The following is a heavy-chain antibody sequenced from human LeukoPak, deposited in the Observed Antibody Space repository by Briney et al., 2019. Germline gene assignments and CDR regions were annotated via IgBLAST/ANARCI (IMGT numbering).Heavy chain of an antibody. CDR1: GYTFTGYY. V-gene: IGHV1-2*02. CDR3: ARVQKWGYSGYDYYPYSGFYYFDY. CDR2: INPNSGGT. J-gene: IGHJ4*02. D-gene: IGHD5-12*01. Sequence: ASVKVSCKASGYTFTGYYMHWVRQAPGQGLEWMGWINPNSGGTNYAQKFQGRVTMTRDTSISTAYMELSRLRSDDTAVYYCARVQKWGYSGYDYYPYSGFYYFDYWGQGTLVTVSS.